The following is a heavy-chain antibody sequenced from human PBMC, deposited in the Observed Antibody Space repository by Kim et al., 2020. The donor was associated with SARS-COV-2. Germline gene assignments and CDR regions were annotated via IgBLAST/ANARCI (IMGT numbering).Heavy chain of an antibody. Sequence: SETLPLTCTVSGGSISSYYWSWLRQPPGKGLEWIGYIYYSGSTNYNPSLKSRVTISVDTSKNQFSLKLSSVTAADTAVYYCARHARGQLLHKMLDYWGQG. CDR2: IYYSGST. CDR3: ARHARGQLLHKMLDY. CDR1: GGSISSYY. J-gene: IGHJ4*02. D-gene: IGHD2-15*01. V-gene: IGHV4-59*08.